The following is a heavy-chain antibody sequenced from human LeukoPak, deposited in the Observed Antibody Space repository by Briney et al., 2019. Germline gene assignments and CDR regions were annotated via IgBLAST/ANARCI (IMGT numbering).Heavy chain of an antibody. CDR3: AKANSRYNWNCGGAFDI. CDR1: GFTFSNYG. V-gene: IGHV3-33*06. Sequence: GGSLRLSCAASGFTFSNYGMHWVRQAPGKGLEWVAVIWYDGTNKHYADSVKGRFTISRDNSKNTLYLQMNILRAEDTAMYYCAKANSRYNWNCGGAFDIWGQGTMVTVSS. CDR2: IWYDGTNK. D-gene: IGHD1-7*01. J-gene: IGHJ3*02.